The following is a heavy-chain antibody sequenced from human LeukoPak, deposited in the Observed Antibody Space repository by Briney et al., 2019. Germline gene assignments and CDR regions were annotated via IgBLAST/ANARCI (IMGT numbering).Heavy chain of an antibody. V-gene: IGHV4-34*01. Sequence: SETLSLTCAVYGGSFSGYYWSWIRQPPGKGLEWIGEINHSGSTNYNPSLRSRVTISVDTSKNQFSLKLSSVTAADTAVYYCARMYYDFWSGYEGAWGQGTLVTVSS. CDR2: INHSGST. CDR1: GGSFSGYY. J-gene: IGHJ5*02. D-gene: IGHD3-3*01. CDR3: ARMYYDFWSGYEGA.